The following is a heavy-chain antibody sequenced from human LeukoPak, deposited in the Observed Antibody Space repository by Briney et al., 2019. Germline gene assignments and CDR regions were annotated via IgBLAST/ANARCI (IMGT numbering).Heavy chain of an antibody. CDR3: ARESDGITT. V-gene: IGHV4-39*02. J-gene: IGHJ5*02. D-gene: IGHD3-16*01. Sequence: PSETLSLTSTIPGGSISSSSYYWGWIRQPPGKGLGWIGSIYYSGSTYYNPSLKSRVTISVDTSKNQFSLKLSSVTAADTAVYYCARESDGITTLGQGTLVTVSS. CDR2: IYYSGST. CDR1: GGSISSSSYY.